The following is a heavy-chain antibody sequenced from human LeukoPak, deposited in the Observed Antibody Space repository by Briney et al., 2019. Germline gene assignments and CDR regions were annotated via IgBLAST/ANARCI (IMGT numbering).Heavy chain of an antibody. CDR1: GYTFTGYY. J-gene: IGHJ5*02. Sequence: ASVKVSCKASGYTFTGYYMHWVRQAPGQGLVWMGRINPNSGGTNYAQKFQGRVTMTRDTSISTAYMELSRLRSDDTAVYYCARDYSTNWFDPWGQGTLVTVSS. CDR2: INPNSGGT. V-gene: IGHV1-2*06. CDR3: ARDYSTNWFDP. D-gene: IGHD4-11*01.